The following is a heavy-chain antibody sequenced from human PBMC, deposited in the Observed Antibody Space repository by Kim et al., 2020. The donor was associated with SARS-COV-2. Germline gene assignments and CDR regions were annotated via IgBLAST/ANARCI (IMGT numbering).Heavy chain of an antibody. CDR3: ARRRARGSGSPFYYGMDV. D-gene: IGHD3-10*01. CDR1: GDSLRSYA. CDR2: ITPTFDTT. V-gene: IGHV1-69*13. Sequence: SVKVSCKTFGDSLRSYAITWVRQAPGQGLEWMGAITPTFDTTAYSPKFQDRLTITADESTDTAYMELRSLRSEDSALYYCARRRARGSGSPFYYGMDVWGQGTTVIVSS. J-gene: IGHJ6*02.